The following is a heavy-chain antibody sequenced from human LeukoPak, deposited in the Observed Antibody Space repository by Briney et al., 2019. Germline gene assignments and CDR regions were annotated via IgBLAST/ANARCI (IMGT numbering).Heavy chain of an antibody. Sequence: PGGSLRLSCAASGFTFSTYWMTWVRQAPGKGLEWVANIKQDGSEEYYVDSVKGRFTISRDNAKNSLYLQMNSLRAEDTAVYYCAKDSSNIMGARLDYWGQGTLVTVSS. CDR3: AKDSSNIMGARLDY. V-gene: IGHV3-7*05. CDR2: IKQDGSEE. CDR1: GFTFSTYW. J-gene: IGHJ4*02. D-gene: IGHD1-26*01.